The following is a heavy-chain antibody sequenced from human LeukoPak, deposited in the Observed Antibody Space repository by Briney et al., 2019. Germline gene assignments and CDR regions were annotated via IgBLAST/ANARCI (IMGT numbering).Heavy chain of an antibody. Sequence: GASVKVSCKASGYTFTSYYMHWVRQAPGQGLEWMGIINPSGGSTSYAQKFQGRVTMTRDTSTSTVYMELSGLRSEDTAVYYCARGGEDIVVVPAAILDYWGQGTLVTVSS. CDR2: INPSGGST. J-gene: IGHJ4*02. D-gene: IGHD2-2*01. CDR3: ARGGEDIVVVPAAILDY. V-gene: IGHV1-46*01. CDR1: GYTFTSYY.